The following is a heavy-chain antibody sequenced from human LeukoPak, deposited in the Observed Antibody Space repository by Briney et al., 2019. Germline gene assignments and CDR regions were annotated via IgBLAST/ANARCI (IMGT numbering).Heavy chain of an antibody. J-gene: IGHJ4*02. CDR1: GGSISSYY. CDR2: ISYSGST. CDR3: ARIFRDGYNYWGIDY. V-gene: IGHV4-59*01. Sequence: SGTLSLTCTVSGGSISSYYWSWIRQPPGKGLEWIGYISYSGSTNYSPSLKSRVTISVDTSKNQFSLKLSSVTAADTAVYYCARIFRDGYNYWGIDYWGQGTLVTVSS. D-gene: IGHD5-24*01.